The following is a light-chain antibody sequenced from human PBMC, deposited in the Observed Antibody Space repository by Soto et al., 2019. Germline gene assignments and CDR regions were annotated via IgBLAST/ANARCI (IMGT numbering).Light chain of an antibody. V-gene: IGKV3-11*01. J-gene: IGKJ4*01. CDR2: DSS. CDR1: QSVASTY. Sequence: IVLTQSPATLSVSPGERVTLSCRASQSVASTYLAWYQQKPGQAPRLLIYDSSNRATGIPARFSGSGSGTDLTLTISSLEPEDFAVYYCPQRSNWPPAFGGGTKVDIK. CDR3: PQRSNWPPA.